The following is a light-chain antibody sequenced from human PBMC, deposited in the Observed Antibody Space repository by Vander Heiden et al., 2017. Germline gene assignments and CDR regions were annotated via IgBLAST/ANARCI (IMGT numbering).Light chain of an antibody. CDR3: QQDGSSRLT. CDR2: GAS. CDR1: QSVTSSC. V-gene: IGKV3-20*01. Sequence: EIVLTQSPGTLSLSPGERATLSCRASQSVTSSCLAWYLQKPGQAPRLLIYGASRRATGIPDRFSGSGSGTDFTLTISRLEPEDFAVYFCQQDGSSRLTFGAGAKVEIK. J-gene: IGKJ4*02.